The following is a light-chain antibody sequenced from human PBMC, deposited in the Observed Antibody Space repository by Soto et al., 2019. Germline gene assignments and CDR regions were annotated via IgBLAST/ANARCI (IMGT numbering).Light chain of an antibody. CDR3: SSYAGSNNPVI. CDR2: EVS. V-gene: IGLV2-8*01. Sequence: QSALTQPPSASGSPGQSVTISCTGTSSDVGGYNYVSWYQQHSGKAPKFLIFEVSRRPSGVPDRFSGSKSGNTASLTVSGLQADDEADYYCSSYAGSNNPVIFGGGTKVTVL. J-gene: IGLJ2*01. CDR1: SSDVGGYNY.